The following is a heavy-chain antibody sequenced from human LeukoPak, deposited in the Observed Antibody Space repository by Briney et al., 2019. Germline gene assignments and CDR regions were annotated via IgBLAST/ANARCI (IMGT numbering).Heavy chain of an antibody. CDR3: ARAEIVATITSLYYYYYYMDV. Sequence: SQTLSLTCTVSGGSISSGGYYWSWIRQPPGKGLEWIGYIYHSGSTYYNPSLKSRVTISVDRSKNQFSLKLSSVTAADTAVYYCARAEIVATITSLYYYYYYMDVWGKGTTVTVSS. V-gene: IGHV4-30-2*01. J-gene: IGHJ6*03. CDR2: IYHSGST. CDR1: GGSISSGGYY. D-gene: IGHD5-12*01.